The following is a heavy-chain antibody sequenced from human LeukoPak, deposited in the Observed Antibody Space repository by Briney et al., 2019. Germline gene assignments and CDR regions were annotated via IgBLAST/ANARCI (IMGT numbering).Heavy chain of an antibody. J-gene: IGHJ4*02. CDR1: GFTFSTYD. CDR3: ATSKADYYPFDY. CDR2: IRYDGSYQ. Sequence: GGSLRLSCAASGFTFSTYDMHWVRQAPGKGLEWLVFIRYDGSYQYYADSVNGRFTISRDNSKNTLYLQMNSLTAEDTAVYYCATSKADYYPFDYWGQGTLVTVSS. V-gene: IGHV3-30*02. D-gene: IGHD3-22*01.